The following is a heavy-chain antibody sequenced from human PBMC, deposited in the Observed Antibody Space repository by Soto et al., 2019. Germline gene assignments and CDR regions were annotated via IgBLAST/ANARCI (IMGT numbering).Heavy chain of an antibody. V-gene: IGHV4-59*08. CDR1: GGSISSYY. Sequence: PSETLSLTCTVSGGSISSYYWSWIRQPPGKGLEWIGYISYSGSTNYNPSLKSRVTISVDTSKNQFSLKLSSVTAADTAVYYCARHSRYCSSTSCYVWFDPWGQGTLVTVS. D-gene: IGHD2-2*01. CDR2: ISYSGST. CDR3: ARHSRYCSSTSCYVWFDP. J-gene: IGHJ5*02.